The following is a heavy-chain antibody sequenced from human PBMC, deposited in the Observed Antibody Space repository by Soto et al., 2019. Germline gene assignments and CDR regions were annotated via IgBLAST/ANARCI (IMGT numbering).Heavy chain of an antibody. CDR3: ARDEVGYSYGPHYGMDV. Sequence: QVQLVQSGAEVKKPGSSVKVSCKASGGTFSSYAISWVRQAPGQGLEWMGGIIPIFGTANYAQKFQGRVTITADESTSTAYKELSSLRSEDTAVYYCARDEVGYSYGPHYGMDVWGQGTTVTVSS. J-gene: IGHJ6*02. CDR2: IIPIFGTA. CDR1: GGTFSSYA. D-gene: IGHD5-18*01. V-gene: IGHV1-69*12.